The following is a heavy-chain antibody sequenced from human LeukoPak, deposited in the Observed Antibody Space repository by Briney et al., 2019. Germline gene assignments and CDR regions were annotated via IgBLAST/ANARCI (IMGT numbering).Heavy chain of an antibody. Sequence: AAVTVSLTSSGYTFTNHGISSVRQAPGQGLDWIGWICAYNGNTNYAQKLQGRVTMTTDPSTSTAYMELRSLRSDDTAVYYCARDSSSDSSGYYPYYFDYWGQGTLVSVSS. D-gene: IGHD3-22*01. CDR1: GYTFTNHG. J-gene: IGHJ4*02. V-gene: IGHV1-18*01. CDR3: ARDSSSDSSGYYPYYFDY. CDR2: ICAYNGNT.